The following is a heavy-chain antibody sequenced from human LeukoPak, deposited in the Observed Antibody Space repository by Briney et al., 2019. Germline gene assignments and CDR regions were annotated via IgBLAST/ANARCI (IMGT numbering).Heavy chain of an antibody. V-gene: IGHV4-59*08. Sequence: PSETLSLTCTVSGASISAYYWSWIRQSPGKGLEFVGYIHYSGKTNYNPSLKSRVTISVDTSKNQFSLKLSSVTAADTAVYYCARQAYDSSGYYSYNWFDPWGQGTLVTVSS. CDR2: IHYSGKT. CDR3: ARQAYDSSGYYSYNWFDP. D-gene: IGHD3-22*01. CDR1: GASISAYY. J-gene: IGHJ5*02.